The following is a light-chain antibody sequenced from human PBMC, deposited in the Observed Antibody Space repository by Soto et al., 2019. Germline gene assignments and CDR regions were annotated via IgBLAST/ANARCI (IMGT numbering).Light chain of an antibody. J-gene: IGKJ2*01. CDR1: QSVLYSSNNNNY. CDR2: WAS. Sequence: DIVMTQSPDSLAVSLGERATINCKSSQSVLYSSNNNNYLAWYQQKPGQPPKLLIYWASTRESGVPDRFSGSGSGTDFTLTISSLQAEDVAVYYCQQYYSNPYTFGQGTKVEI. V-gene: IGKV4-1*01. CDR3: QQYYSNPYT.